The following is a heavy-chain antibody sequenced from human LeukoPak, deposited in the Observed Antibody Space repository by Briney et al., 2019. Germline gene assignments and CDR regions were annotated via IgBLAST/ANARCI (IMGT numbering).Heavy chain of an antibody. D-gene: IGHD5-18*01. V-gene: IGHV3-23*01. CDR3: AKDRGVTNWFDP. J-gene: IGHJ5*02. CDR2: ISGSGGST. Sequence: SGGSLRLSCAGSGFTFSSNAMSWVRQAPGKGLEWVSAISGSGGSTYYADSVKGRFTISRDNSKNTLYLQMNSLRAEDTAVYYCAKDRGVTNWFDPWGQGTLVTVSS. CDR1: GFTFSSNA.